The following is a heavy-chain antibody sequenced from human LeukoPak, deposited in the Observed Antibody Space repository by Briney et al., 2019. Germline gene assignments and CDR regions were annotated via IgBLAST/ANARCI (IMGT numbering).Heavy chain of an antibody. J-gene: IGHJ6*02. CDR1: GFTFSSYW. V-gene: IGHV3-7*01. CDR2: IKQDGSEK. CDR3: ARDLIPYGDYVYYYYGMDV. Sequence: QTGGSLRLSCAASGFTFSSYWMSWVRQAPGKGLEWVANIKQDGSEKYYVDSVKGRFTISRDNAKNSLYLQMNSLRAEDTAVYYCARDLIPYGDYVYYYYGMDVWGQGTTVTVSS. D-gene: IGHD4-17*01.